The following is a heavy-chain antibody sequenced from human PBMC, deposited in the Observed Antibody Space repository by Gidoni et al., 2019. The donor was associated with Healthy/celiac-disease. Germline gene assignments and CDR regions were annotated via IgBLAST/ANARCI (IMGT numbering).Heavy chain of an antibody. J-gene: IGHJ4*02. D-gene: IGHD3-16*02. CDR3: ARNDYVWGSYRYRSSFDY. CDR2: IYSSGST. CDR1: GGSISSSSYY. V-gene: IGHV4-39*01. Sequence: QLQLQESGPGLVKPSETLSLTCTVAGGSISSSSYYWGWIRQPPGKGLEWIGSIYSSGSTYYNPSLKSRVTISVDTSKNQFSLKLSSVTAADTTVYYCARNDYVWGSYRYRSSFDYWGQGTLVTVSS.